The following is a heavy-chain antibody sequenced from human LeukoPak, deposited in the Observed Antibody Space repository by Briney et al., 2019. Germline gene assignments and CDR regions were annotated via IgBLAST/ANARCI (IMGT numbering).Heavy chain of an antibody. CDR1: GGSISGRY. CDR3: VVTQKWLAFDY. Sequence: SETLSLTCAVSGGSISGRYWSWIRQPPGKGLEWIANWRYDGSPNYTPSLESRATISLGTSKNQFSLRLPSVTAADTAVYYCVVTQKWLAFDYWGQGILVTVSS. J-gene: IGHJ4*02. V-gene: IGHV4-59*08. CDR2: WRYDGSP. D-gene: IGHD6-19*01.